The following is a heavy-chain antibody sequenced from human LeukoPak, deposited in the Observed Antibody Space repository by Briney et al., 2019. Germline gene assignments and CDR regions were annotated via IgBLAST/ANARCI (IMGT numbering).Heavy chain of an antibody. J-gene: IGHJ4*02. Sequence: PGGSLRLSCAASGFTFSSYAMNWVRQAPGKGLEWVSTISGDGGDTHYADSVRGRFTISRDNAKNTLFMQMNSLRAEDTAVYYCENSGSRDWDDFEYWGQGTLVTASS. D-gene: IGHD6-19*01. CDR3: ENSGSRDWDDFEY. CDR1: GFTFSSYA. CDR2: ISGDGGDT. V-gene: IGHV3-23*01.